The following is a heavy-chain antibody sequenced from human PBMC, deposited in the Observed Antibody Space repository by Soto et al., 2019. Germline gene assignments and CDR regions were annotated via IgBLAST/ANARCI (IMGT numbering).Heavy chain of an antibody. Sequence: PGGSLRLSCAASGFSFSTYEMNWVRQAPGKGLEWVSYISKSGIDIYYADSVKGRFTISRDNANNSLYLQMNSLRAEDTAVYYCVPRKYGSFNIGAFDIWGQGTMVTVSS. J-gene: IGHJ3*02. CDR2: ISKSGIDI. CDR1: GFSFSTYE. CDR3: VPRKYGSFNIGAFDI. D-gene: IGHD1-26*01. V-gene: IGHV3-48*03.